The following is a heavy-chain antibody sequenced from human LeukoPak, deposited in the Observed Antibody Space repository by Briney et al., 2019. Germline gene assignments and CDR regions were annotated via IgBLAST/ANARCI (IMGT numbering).Heavy chain of an antibody. CDR1: GGSFSGYY. Sequence: SETLSLTCAVYGGSFSGYYWSWIRQPPGKGLEWIGEISHSGSTNYNPSLKSRVTISVDTSKNQFSLKLSSVTAADTAVYYCARRPYSSSWYGYYYMDVWGKGTTVTVSS. CDR2: ISHSGST. J-gene: IGHJ6*03. V-gene: IGHV4-34*01. CDR3: ARRPYSSSWYGYYYMDV. D-gene: IGHD6-13*01.